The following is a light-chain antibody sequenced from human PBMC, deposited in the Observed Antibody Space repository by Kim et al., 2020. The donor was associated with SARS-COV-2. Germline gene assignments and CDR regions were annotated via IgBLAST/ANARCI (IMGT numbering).Light chain of an antibody. V-gene: IGKV3-20*01. CDR3: QQYDSSST. Sequence: SLSPRERATLSCRASPSLSSSYLAWYQQKPGQAPRLLIYDASTRATGIPDRFSGSGSGTDFTLTISRLQPEDFGVYYCQQYDSSSTFGQGTKLEI. J-gene: IGKJ2*01. CDR2: DAS. CDR1: PSLSSSY.